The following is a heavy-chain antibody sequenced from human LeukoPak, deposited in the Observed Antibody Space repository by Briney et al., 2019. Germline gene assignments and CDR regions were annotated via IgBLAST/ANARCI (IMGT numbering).Heavy chain of an antibody. V-gene: IGHV3-48*03. Sequence: PGGSLRLSCAASGFTFSRYEMNWVRQAPGKGLEWVSYISSSGSTIYYADSVKGRFTISRDNAKNSLYLQMNSLRAEDTAVYYCARAGRFLEWLSSSYYYYMDVWGKGTTVTVSS. D-gene: IGHD3-3*01. CDR2: ISSSGSTI. CDR3: ARAGRFLEWLSSSYYYYMDV. CDR1: GFTFSRYE. J-gene: IGHJ6*03.